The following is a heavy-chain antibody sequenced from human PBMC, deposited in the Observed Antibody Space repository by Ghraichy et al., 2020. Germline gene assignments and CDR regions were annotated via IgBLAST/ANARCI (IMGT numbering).Heavy chain of an antibody. CDR1: GGSISSNNW. J-gene: IGHJ4*02. CDR2: IYHSGST. CDR3: AREKGAGTYKGFDY. V-gene: IGHV4-4*02. Sequence: SETQSLTCTVSGGSISSNNWWSWVRQPPGKGLEWLGEIYHSGSTNYNPSLERRVTISIDTSKSQVSLRLSSVTAADTAVYYCAREKGAGTYKGFDYWGRGTLVTVSS. D-gene: IGHD1-26*01.